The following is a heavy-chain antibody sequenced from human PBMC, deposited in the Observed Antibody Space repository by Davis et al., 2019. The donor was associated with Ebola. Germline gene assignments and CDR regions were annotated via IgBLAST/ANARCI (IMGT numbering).Heavy chain of an antibody. D-gene: IGHD5-12*01. V-gene: IGHV1-69*13. CDR1: GGTFSSYA. CDR3: ARRAVATISLGY. CDR2: IIPIFGTA. Sequence: SVKVSCKASGGTFSSYAISWVRQAPGQGLEWMGGIIPIFGTANYAQKFQGRVTITADESTSTAYMELSSLRSEDTAVYYCARRAVATISLGYWGQGTLVTVSS. J-gene: IGHJ4*02.